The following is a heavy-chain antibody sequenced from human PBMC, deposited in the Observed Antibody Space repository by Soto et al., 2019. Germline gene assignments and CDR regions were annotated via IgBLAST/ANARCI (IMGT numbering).Heavy chain of an antibody. CDR1: EDTFRNYA. J-gene: IGHJ2*01. CDR3: ASTKYDSSAYYFWYLGL. V-gene: IGHV1-69*06. CDR2: IIPIFGTA. D-gene: IGHD3-22*01. Sequence: QVELVQSGAEVKKPGSSVKVSCQASEDTFRNYAISWVRQAPGQGLEWMGGIIPIFGTANYAQKFQGRVTFTTDTSSNTVYLELSSLRTDEAAVYYCASTKYDSSAYYFWYLGLWGRGTLVTVSS.